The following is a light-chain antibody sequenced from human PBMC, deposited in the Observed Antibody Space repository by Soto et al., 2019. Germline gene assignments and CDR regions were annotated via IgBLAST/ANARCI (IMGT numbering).Light chain of an antibody. CDR3: HQYGTSPWT. CDR2: GAS. Sequence: EIVLTQSPGTLSLSPGERATLSCRASQSVSSNFLAWYQQKPGQAPRLLIYGASSRATGIPDRFSGSGSGTDFTLTISRLEPEDFAVYYCHQYGTSPWTVGQGTKVEIK. V-gene: IGKV3-20*01. J-gene: IGKJ1*01. CDR1: QSVSSNF.